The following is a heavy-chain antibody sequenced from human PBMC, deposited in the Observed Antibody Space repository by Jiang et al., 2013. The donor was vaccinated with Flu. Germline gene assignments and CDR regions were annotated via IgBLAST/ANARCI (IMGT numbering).Heavy chain of an antibody. CDR2: INPSGGGT. J-gene: IGHJ4*02. V-gene: IGHV1-46*01. D-gene: IGHD3-3*01. CDR1: GYTFSDYY. Sequence: SGAEVKKPGASVKLSCRASGYTFSDYYMHWVRQAPGQGLEWMGIINPSGGGTSYAQKFQGRVTMTRDTSTSTVYMELSSLRSEDTAVYYCARGVQLLEYLLFGYWDQGTLVTVSS. CDR3: ARGVQLLEYLLFGY.